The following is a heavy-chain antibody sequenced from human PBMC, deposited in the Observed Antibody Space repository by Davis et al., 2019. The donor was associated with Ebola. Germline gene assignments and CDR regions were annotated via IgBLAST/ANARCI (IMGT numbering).Heavy chain of an antibody. V-gene: IGHV1-2*04. CDR3: AGVRAALYNWFDP. Sequence: ASVKVSCKASGYTFTSYGISWVRQAPGQGLEWMGWINPNSGGTNYAQKFQGWVTMTRDTSISTAYMELSRLRSDDTAVYYCAGVRAALYNWFDPWGQGTLVTVSS. J-gene: IGHJ5*02. D-gene: IGHD6-13*01. CDR2: INPNSGGT. CDR1: GYTFTSYG.